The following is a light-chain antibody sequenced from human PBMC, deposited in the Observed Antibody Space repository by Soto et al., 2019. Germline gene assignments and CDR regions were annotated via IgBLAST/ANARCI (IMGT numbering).Light chain of an antibody. CDR2: DAS. CDR1: QSVSSY. CDR3: QQAYSFPIT. V-gene: IGKV3-11*01. J-gene: IGKJ5*01. Sequence: EIVLTQSPATLSLSPGARATLSCRASQSVSSYLAWYQQKPGQAPRLPIYDASNRATGIPARFSGSGSGTDFTLTISSLEPEDFATYYCQQAYSFPITFGQGTRLEIK.